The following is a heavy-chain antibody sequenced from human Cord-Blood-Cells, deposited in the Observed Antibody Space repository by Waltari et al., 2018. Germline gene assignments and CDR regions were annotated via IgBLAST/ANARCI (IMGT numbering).Heavy chain of an antibody. CDR2: TYPVASDT. CDR1: GSSFTSYW. J-gene: IGHJ3*02. D-gene: IGHD1-26*01. Sequence: EVQLVQSGAEVKKPGESLKISCKGSGSSFTSYWIGWVRQMPGKGLGGRGSTYPVASDTRYSPSFQGQVTISADKSISTAYLQWSSLKASDTAMYYCARHGGSRMDACDIWGQGTMVTVSS. V-gene: IGHV5-51*01. CDR3: ARHGGSRMDACDI.